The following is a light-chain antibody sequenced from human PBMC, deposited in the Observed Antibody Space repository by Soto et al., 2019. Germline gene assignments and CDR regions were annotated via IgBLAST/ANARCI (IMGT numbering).Light chain of an antibody. CDR1: QGISSY. CDR2: DAS. V-gene: IGKV1D-8*03. CDR3: QQYNSYSPIT. J-gene: IGKJ5*01. Sequence: VIWMTQSPSLLSGSTGDRVTISCRMSQGISSYLAWYQQKPGKAPKLLIYDASSLESGVPSRFSGSGSGTEFTLTISSLQPDDFATYYCQQYNSYSPITFGQGTRLEIK.